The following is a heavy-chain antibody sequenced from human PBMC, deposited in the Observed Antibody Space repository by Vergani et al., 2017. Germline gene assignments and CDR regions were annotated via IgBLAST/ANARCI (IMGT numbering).Heavy chain of an antibody. Sequence: QVQLVQSGAEVKKPGASVKVSCKASGYTFTDYFMHWVRQAPGQGLEWMGWINPNSGSTNYAQKFQGRVTMTRDTSISTVYMELSNLRSDDTAVYYCARVCTISTRDYFDYWGQGTLVTVSS. CDR1: GYTFTDYF. V-gene: IGHV1-2*02. CDR2: INPNSGST. CDR3: ARVCTISTRDYFDY. J-gene: IGHJ4*02.